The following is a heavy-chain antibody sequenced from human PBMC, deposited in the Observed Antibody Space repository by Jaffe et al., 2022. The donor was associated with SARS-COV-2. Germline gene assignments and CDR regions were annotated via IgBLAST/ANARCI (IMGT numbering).Heavy chain of an antibody. J-gene: IGHJ5*02. D-gene: IGHD6-19*01. Sequence: QVQLVQSGAEVKKPGASVKVSCKASGYTFTSYAMHWVRQAPGQRLEWMGWINAGNGNTKYSQKFQGRVTITRDTSASTAYMELSSLRSEDTAVYYCARDSAPLAVAGKRANWFDPWGQGTLVTVSS. CDR3: ARDSAPLAVAGKRANWFDP. V-gene: IGHV1-3*01. CDR2: INAGNGNT. CDR1: GYTFTSYA.